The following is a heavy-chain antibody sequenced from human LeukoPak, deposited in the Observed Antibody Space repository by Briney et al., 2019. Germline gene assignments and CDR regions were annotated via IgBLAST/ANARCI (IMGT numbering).Heavy chain of an antibody. V-gene: IGHV3-23*01. Sequence: GGSLRLSCAVSGFTSSSYAMSWVRQAPGKGLEWVSAISGSGTTTYYADSVKGRFTISRDISKNTLYLQMNSLRAEDTAVYYCSRRPFLGYGILAMPYWGQGTLVTVSS. CDR2: ISGSGTTT. D-gene: IGHD2-15*01. CDR3: SRRPFLGYGILAMPY. J-gene: IGHJ4*02. CDR1: GFTSSSYA.